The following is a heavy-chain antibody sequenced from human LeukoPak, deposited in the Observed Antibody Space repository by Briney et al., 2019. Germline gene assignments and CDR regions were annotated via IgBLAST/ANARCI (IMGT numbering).Heavy chain of an antibody. J-gene: IGHJ6*02. Sequence: SETLSLTCTVSGCSVSSGNYYWSWIRQPAGKGLEWIGRIYTSGSTNYNPSLNSRVTISIDTSKNQFSLKLSSVTAADTAVYYCATLRGVEDNMDVWGQGTTVTVSS. CDR3: ATLRGVEDNMDV. V-gene: IGHV4-61*02. CDR1: GCSVSSGNYY. D-gene: IGHD3-10*01. CDR2: IYTSGST.